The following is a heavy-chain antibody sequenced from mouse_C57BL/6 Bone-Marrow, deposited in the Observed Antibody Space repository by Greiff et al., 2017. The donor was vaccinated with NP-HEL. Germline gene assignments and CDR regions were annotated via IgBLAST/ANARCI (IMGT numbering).Heavy chain of an antibody. CDR1: GFTFSDYY. CDR3: ARGYFDY. V-gene: IGHV5-12*01. Sequence: EVKLQESGGGLVQPGGSLKLSCAASGFTFSDYYMYWVRQTPEKRLEWVAYISNGGGSTYYPDTVKGRFTISRDNAKNTLYLQMSRLKSEDTAMYYCARGYFDYWGQGTTLTVSS. CDR2: ISNGGGST. J-gene: IGHJ2*01.